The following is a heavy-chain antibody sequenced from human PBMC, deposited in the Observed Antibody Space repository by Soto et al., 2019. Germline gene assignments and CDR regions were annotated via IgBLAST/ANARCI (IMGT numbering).Heavy chain of an antibody. V-gene: IGHV1-69*13. D-gene: IGHD6-19*01. CDR2: IIPIFGTA. J-gene: IGHJ6*02. CDR1: GGTFSSYA. Sequence: SVKVSCKASGGTFSSYAISWVRQAPGQGLEWMGGIIPIFGTANYAQKFQGRVTITADESTSTAYMELSSLRSEDTAVYYCARDGGIAVAENYYYYYGMDVWGQGPTVTVSS. CDR3: ARDGGIAVAENYYYYYGMDV.